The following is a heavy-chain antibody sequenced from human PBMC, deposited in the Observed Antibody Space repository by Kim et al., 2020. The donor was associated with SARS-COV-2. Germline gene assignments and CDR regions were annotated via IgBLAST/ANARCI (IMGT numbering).Heavy chain of an antibody. Sequence: GESLKISCKGSGYSFTSYWIGWVRQMPGKGLEWMGIIYPGDSDTRYSPSFQGQVTISADKSISTAYLQWSSLKASDTAMYYCARTPIRSSSTPAPPYFDYWGQGTLVTVSS. CDR3: ARTPIRSSSTPAPPYFDY. V-gene: IGHV5-51*01. CDR2: IYPGDSDT. D-gene: IGHD6-6*01. CDR1: GYSFTSYW. J-gene: IGHJ4*02.